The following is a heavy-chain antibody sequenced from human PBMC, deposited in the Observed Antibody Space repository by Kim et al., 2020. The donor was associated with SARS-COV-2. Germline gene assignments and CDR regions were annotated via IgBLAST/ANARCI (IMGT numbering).Heavy chain of an antibody. CDR3: ARVFGGPVTLALEDAFDI. J-gene: IGHJ3*02. CDR1: GGSISSGSYY. Sequence: SETLSLTCTVSGGSISSGSYYWSWIRQPAGKGLEWIGRIYTSGSTNYNPSLKSRVTISVDTSKNQFSLKLSSVTAADTAVYYCARVFGGPVTLALEDAFDIWGQGTMVTVSS. CDR2: IYTSGST. D-gene: IGHD3-10*01. V-gene: IGHV4-61*02.